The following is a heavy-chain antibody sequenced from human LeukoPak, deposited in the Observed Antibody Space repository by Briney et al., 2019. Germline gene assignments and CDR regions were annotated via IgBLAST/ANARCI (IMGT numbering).Heavy chain of an antibody. CDR3: ARQLSHGRSLLNPIGY. CDR1: GYTFTGYG. J-gene: IGHJ4*02. CDR2: ISAYNGNT. V-gene: IGHV1-18*01. Sequence: ASVKVSRKASGYTFTGYGISWVRQAPGQGLEWMGWISAYNGNTNYAQKLQGRFTMTTDTSTSKAYMELRSLRSDDTAVYYCARQLSHGRSLLNPIGYWGQGTLVTVSS. D-gene: IGHD1-1*01.